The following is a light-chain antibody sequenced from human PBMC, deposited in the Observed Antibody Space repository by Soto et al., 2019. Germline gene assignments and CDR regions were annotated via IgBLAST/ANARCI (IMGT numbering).Light chain of an antibody. Sequence: DIQMTQSPSTLSASIGDRVTITCRTNESVSTWLAWYQQKPGKAPKLLIYTVSNLQSGVPSRFSGSGSETESTLTISSLHPDDLGTYYCQQYNKWLSFGGGTKVEIK. CDR3: QQYNKWLS. V-gene: IGKV1-5*03. CDR2: TVS. CDR1: ESVSTW. J-gene: IGKJ4*01.